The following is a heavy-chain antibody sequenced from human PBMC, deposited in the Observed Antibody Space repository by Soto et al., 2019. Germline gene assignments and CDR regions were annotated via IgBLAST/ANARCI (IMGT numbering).Heavy chain of an antibody. CDR2: ISGSGDST. Sequence: EVQLVESGGGLVQPGGSLRLSCAASGFTFSSYEMNWVRQAPGKGLEWVSTISGSGDSTYYADSVKGRFTISRDNSRNTLYLQMSSLRAEDSAIYYCARVWGTYRPPWGVDYWGQGTLVTVSS. V-gene: IGHV3-23*04. J-gene: IGHJ4*02. CDR3: ARVWGTYRPPWGVDY. D-gene: IGHD3-16*02. CDR1: GFTFSSYE.